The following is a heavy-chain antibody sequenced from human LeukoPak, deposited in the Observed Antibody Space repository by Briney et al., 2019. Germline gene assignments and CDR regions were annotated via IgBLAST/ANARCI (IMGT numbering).Heavy chain of an antibody. CDR1: GGSISSGSYY. CDR2: IYYSGNT. D-gene: IGHD1-7*01. Sequence: SETLSLTCTVSGGSISSGSYYWGWIRQPPGKGLEWIGNIYYSGNTYYNPSLRSRVTIYVDTSKNQFSLKLSSVTAADTAVYYCARDGQWGTRYYYMDVWGKGTTVTVSS. V-gene: IGHV4-39*02. J-gene: IGHJ6*03. CDR3: ARDGQWGTRYYYMDV.